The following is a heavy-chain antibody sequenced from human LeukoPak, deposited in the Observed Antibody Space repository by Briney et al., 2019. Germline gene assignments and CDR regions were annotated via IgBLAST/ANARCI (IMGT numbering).Heavy chain of an antibody. D-gene: IGHD4-11*01. J-gene: IGHJ4*02. CDR3: ARSGSLQEPVDH. CDR2: ISSSSSYI. V-gene: IGHV3-21*01. Sequence: PGGSLRLSCAASGFTFSNCAMSWVRQAPGKGLEWVSSISSSSSYIYYGDSVKGRFTISRDNAKNSLYLQMNSLRVEDTAVYYCARSGSLQEPVDHWGQGTLVTVSS. CDR1: GFTFSNCA.